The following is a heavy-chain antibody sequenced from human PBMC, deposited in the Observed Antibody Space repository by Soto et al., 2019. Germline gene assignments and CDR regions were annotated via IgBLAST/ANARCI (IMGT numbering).Heavy chain of an antibody. CDR3: ASAVVNRDAFDI. J-gene: IGHJ3*02. Sequence: EVPLVESGGGLVQPGGSLRLSCAASGFTFSSYWMHWVRQAPGKGLVWVSRINSDGSSTSYAESVKGRLTISRDNAKNTLYLIMNSLRAEDTAVYYCASAVVNRDAFDIWGQGTMVTVSS. V-gene: IGHV3-74*01. D-gene: IGHD3-22*01. CDR1: GFTFSSYW. CDR2: INSDGSST.